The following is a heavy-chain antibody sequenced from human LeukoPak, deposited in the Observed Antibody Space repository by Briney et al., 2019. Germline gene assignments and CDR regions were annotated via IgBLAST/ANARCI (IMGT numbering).Heavy chain of an antibody. Sequence: SETLSLTCTVSGGSISSSSYYWGWIRQPPGKELEWIGSIYYSGSTYYNPSLKSRVTISVDTSKNQFSLKLSSVTAADTAVYYCARLQAIFGVVTGFDYWGQGTLVTVSS. V-gene: IGHV4-39*01. CDR2: IYYSGST. J-gene: IGHJ4*02. D-gene: IGHD3-3*01. CDR3: ARLQAIFGVVTGFDY. CDR1: GGSISSSSYY.